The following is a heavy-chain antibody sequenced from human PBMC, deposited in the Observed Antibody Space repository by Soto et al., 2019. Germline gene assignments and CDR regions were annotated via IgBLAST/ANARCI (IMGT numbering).Heavy chain of an antibody. Sequence: LSLTCTVSGGSISSYYWSWIRQPPGKGLEWIGYIYYSGSTNYNPSLKSRVTISVDTSKNQFSLKLSSVTAADTAVYYCARSPMVTYNWFDPWGHGTLVTVSS. V-gene: IGHV4-59*01. CDR3: ARSPMVTYNWFDP. D-gene: IGHD5-18*01. CDR2: IYYSGST. J-gene: IGHJ5*02. CDR1: GGSISSYY.